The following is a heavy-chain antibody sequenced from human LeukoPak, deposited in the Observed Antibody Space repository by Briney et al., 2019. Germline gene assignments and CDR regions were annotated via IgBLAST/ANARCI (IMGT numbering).Heavy chain of an antibody. CDR1: GFTFSSYA. J-gene: IGHJ4*02. CDR2: VRPGDSAR. CDR3: LREVDWKYAFDY. Sequence: SGGSLRLSCAASGFTFSSYAMTWVRQAPGKGLEWVSNVRPGDSARSYADSARGRFTISRDNSNNMLYLQMNSLRAEDTALYYCLREVDWKYAFDYWGRGTLVTVSS. D-gene: IGHD1-7*01. V-gene: IGHV3-23*01.